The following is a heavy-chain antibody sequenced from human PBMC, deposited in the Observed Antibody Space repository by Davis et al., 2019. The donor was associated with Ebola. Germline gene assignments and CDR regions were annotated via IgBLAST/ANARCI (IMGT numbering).Heavy chain of an antibody. Sequence: GGSLRLSCAASGFTVSSNYMSWVRQAPGKGLEWVSVIYSGGSTYYADSVKGRFTISRDNAKNSLYLQMNSLRAEDTAVYYCARDAGLGPTGPYFDYWGQGTLVTVSS. V-gene: IGHV3-53*01. CDR2: IYSGGST. D-gene: IGHD1-26*01. CDR3: ARDAGLGPTGPYFDY. CDR1: GFTVSSNY. J-gene: IGHJ4*02.